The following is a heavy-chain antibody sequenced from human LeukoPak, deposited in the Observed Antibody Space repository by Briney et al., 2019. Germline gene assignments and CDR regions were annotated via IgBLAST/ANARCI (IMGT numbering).Heavy chain of an antibody. J-gene: IGHJ4*02. V-gene: IGHV3-23*01. CDR2: FSGSGGST. Sequence: GGSLRLSCAASGFPLSNYAMSWVRQTPGKGLKWLSAFSGSGGSTYYEDSVKGRFTISRDNSKNTLYLQMNSLRAEDTAVYYCAKVFCTSISCPFDYWGQGTLVTVSS. CDR1: GFPLSNYA. CDR3: AKVFCTSISCPFDY. D-gene: IGHD2-2*01.